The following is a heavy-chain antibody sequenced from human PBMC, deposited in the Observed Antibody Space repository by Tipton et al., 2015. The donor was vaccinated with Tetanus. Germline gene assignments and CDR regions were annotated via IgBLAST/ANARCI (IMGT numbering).Heavy chain of an antibody. CDR3: ARHLYGYWFDP. J-gene: IGHJ5*02. CDR2: IYFEGST. V-gene: IGHV4-39*02. D-gene: IGHD2/OR15-2a*01. Sequence: LRLSCTVSGASIIDKKHYWGWIRQPPGGGLEWIASIYFEGSTYYSPSLKSRISIDVDTSQNLFSLKLTSVTAADTAVYYCARHLYGYWFDPWGQGALVTVSS. CDR1: GASIIDKKHY.